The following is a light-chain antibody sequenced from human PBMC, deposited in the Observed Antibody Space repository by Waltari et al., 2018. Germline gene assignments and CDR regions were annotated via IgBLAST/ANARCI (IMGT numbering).Light chain of an antibody. J-gene: IGKJ2*01. CDR3: QQSFSTPYT. CDR1: QSISTS. Sequence: DIHMTQSPSSLSASVGDRITITCRARQSISTSLNWYQQKPGTAPKLLIYAASSLQSGVPSRFSGSGSGTDFTLTISSLQPEDFATYYCQQSFSTPYTFGQGTKLEIK. CDR2: AAS. V-gene: IGKV1-39*01.